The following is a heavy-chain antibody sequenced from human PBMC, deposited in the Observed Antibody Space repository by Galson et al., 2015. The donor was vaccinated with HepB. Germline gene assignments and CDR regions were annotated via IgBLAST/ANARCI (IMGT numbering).Heavy chain of an antibody. J-gene: IGHJ4*02. V-gene: IGHV4-31*03. D-gene: IGHD6-19*01. Sequence: TLSLICTVSGGSISSGGYYWSWIRQHPGKGLEWIGYIYYSGSTYYNPSLKSRVTISVDTSKNQFSLKLSSVTAADTAVYYCARKAVAGNFDYWGQGTLVTVSS. CDR3: ARKAVAGNFDY. CDR1: GGSISSGGYY. CDR2: IYYSGST.